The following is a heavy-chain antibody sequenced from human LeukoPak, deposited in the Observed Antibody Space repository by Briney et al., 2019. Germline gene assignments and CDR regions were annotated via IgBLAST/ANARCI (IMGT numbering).Heavy chain of an antibody. D-gene: IGHD6-13*01. V-gene: IGHV1-8*01. Sequence: ASVKVSCKASGYTFTSYDINWVRQATGQGLEWMGWMNPNSGNTGYAQKFQGRVTMTRNTSISTAYMELSSLRSEDTAVYYCARGGYSSSWYGKYYYHYGMDVWGQGTTVTVSS. J-gene: IGHJ6*02. CDR3: ARGGYSSSWYGKYYYHYGMDV. CDR2: MNPNSGNT. CDR1: GYTFTSYD.